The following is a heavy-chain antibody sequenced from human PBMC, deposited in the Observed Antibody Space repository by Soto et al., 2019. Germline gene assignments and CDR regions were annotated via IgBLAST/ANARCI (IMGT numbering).Heavy chain of an antibody. D-gene: IGHD3-22*01. CDR2: IHHSETT. CDR1: GGSISSNDW. CDR3: ARTSYYDSTGYYNMDV. V-gene: IGHV4-4*02. Sequence: QVQLQESGPGLVKPSGTLSLTCAISGGSISSNDWWTWVRQSPGKGLEWIGEIHHSETTNYNPSLDRRVTISVDKSKNQFSLKLTSVTAADTADYYCARTSYYDSTGYYNMDVGGQGTTVNVSS. J-gene: IGHJ6*03.